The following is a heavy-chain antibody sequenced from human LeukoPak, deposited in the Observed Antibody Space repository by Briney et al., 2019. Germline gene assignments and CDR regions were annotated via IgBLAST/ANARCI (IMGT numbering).Heavy chain of an antibody. Sequence: SETLSLTCTVSGDSISGHYWNWIRQPPGKGLEWIGYIHSSGSTDYSPSLRSRVTLSVDTSKNQLSLRLTSVTAADTAMYYCARPTATPAGSYYYHYLHVWGKGTTVTVSS. CDR3: ARPTATPAGSYYYHYLHV. J-gene: IGHJ6*03. CDR1: GDSISGHY. CDR2: IHSSGST. V-gene: IGHV4-4*09. D-gene: IGHD6-19*01.